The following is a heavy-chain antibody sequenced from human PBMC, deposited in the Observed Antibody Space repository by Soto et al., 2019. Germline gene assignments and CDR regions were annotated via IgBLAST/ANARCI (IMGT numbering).Heavy chain of an antibody. J-gene: IGHJ6*02. Sequence: QVQLVQSGAEVKKPGSSVKVSCKASGGTFSSYAISWVRQAPGQGLEWMGGIIPIFGTANYAQKFQGRVTTTADESTSTAYMELSSLRSEDTAVYYCARDKLGYSLDRPYYYYGMDVWGQGTTVTVSS. D-gene: IGHD3-22*01. V-gene: IGHV1-69*12. CDR1: GGTFSSYA. CDR3: ARDKLGYSLDRPYYYYGMDV. CDR2: IIPIFGTA.